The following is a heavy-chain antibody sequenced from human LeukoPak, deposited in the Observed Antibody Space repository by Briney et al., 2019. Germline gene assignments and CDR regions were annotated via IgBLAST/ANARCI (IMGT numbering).Heavy chain of an antibody. CDR1: GGSISSGGYS. V-gene: IGHV4-30-2*01. J-gene: IGHJ4*02. CDR3: ARGVYSSSWMYYFDY. CDR2: IYHSGST. D-gene: IGHD6-13*01. Sequence: SETLSLTCAVSGGSISSGGYSWSWIRQPPGKGLEWIGYIYHSGSTYYNPSLKSRVTISVDRSKNQFSLKLSSVTAADTAVYYCARGVYSSSWMYYFDYWGQGTLVTVSS.